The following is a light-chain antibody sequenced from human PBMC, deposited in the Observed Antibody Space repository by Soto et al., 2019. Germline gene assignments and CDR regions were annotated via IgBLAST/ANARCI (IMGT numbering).Light chain of an antibody. Sequence: QSVLTQPASVSGSPGQSITISCSGTSSDIGGYNYVSWYQQHPGKAPKLMIYDVSDRPSGVSNRFSGSKSGNTASLTISGLQAEDEADYYCSSYIRRTTLVVFGGGTKLTVL. V-gene: IGLV2-14*03. CDR3: SSYIRRTTLVV. J-gene: IGLJ2*01. CDR1: SSDIGGYNY. CDR2: DVS.